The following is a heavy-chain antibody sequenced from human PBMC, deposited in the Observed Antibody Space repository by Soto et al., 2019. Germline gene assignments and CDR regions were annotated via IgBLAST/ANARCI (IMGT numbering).Heavy chain of an antibody. CDR3: ARTGDIVVVPAAQSRVWFDP. CDR1: GGTFSSYA. CDR2: IIPIFGTA. J-gene: IGHJ5*02. D-gene: IGHD2-2*01. V-gene: IGHV1-69*13. Sequence: SVKVSCKASGGTFSSYAISWVRQAPGQGLEWMGGIIPIFGTANYAQKFQGRVTITADESTSTAYMELSSLRSEDTAVYYCARTGDIVVVPAAQSRVWFDPWGQGTLVTVSS.